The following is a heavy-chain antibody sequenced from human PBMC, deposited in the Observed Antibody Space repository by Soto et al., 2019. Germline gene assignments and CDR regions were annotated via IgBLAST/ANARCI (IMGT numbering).Heavy chain of an antibody. CDR2: IIPNYGKA. CDR3: ARVRNYDSSAYITQV. Sequence: SVKVSCKASGGTFSSHAISWVRQTPGQGLEWMGGIIPNYGKANYAQKFQGRVTITADESTSTAYMELSSLRSEDTAVYYCARVRNYDSSAYITQVWGQGTLVTVSS. J-gene: IGHJ4*02. V-gene: IGHV1-69*13. D-gene: IGHD3-22*01. CDR1: GGTFSSHA.